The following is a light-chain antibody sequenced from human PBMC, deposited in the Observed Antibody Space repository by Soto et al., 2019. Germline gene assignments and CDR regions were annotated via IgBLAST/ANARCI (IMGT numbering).Light chain of an antibody. CDR3: ATWDSSLSAWL. V-gene: IGLV1-51*01. CDR2: DNN. J-gene: IGLJ3*02. Sequence: QSVLTQPPSLSAAPGQTVTISCSGGSSNIGNNYVSWYQQVAGTTPKLLIFDNNKRPSGIPDRFSGSKSGTSATLGIAGLQTGDAADYYCATWDSSLSAWLFGGGTKLPS. CDR1: SSNIGNNY.